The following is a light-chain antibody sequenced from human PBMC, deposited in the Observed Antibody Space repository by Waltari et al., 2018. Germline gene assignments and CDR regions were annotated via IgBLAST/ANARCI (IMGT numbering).Light chain of an antibody. Sequence: DIQTTQSPSTLSASVGDRVTITCRASQSISYGWAWYQLKPGRAPKLLIHKASSLESGVPSRCSGSGSGTEFTLTISSLQPDDCATYYCLQYSDYPVTFGGGTKVEIK. J-gene: IGKJ4*01. CDR1: QSISYG. CDR3: LQYSDYPVT. V-gene: IGKV1-5*03. CDR2: KAS.